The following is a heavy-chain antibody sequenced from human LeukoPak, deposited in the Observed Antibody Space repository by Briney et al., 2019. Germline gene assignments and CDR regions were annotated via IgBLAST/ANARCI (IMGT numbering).Heavy chain of an antibody. D-gene: IGHD4-17*01. V-gene: IGHV4-4*07. CDR1: GGSISSYY. J-gene: IGHJ3*02. CDR2: IYTSGST. Sequence: KPSETLSLTCTVSGGSISSYYWSWIRQPAGKGLEWIGRIYTSGSTNYNPSLKSRVTMSVDTSKNQFSLKLSSVTAADTAVYYCAREGNDYGDYGAFDIWGQGTMVTVSS. CDR3: AREGNDYGDYGAFDI.